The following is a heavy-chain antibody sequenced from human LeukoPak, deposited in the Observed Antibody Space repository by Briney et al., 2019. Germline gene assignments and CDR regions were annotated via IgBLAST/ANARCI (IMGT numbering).Heavy chain of an antibody. CDR3: AGGFRPMRNYDSRAWYSYSFDY. CDR1: VYGFSIYG. D-gene: IGHD3-22*01. J-gene: IGHJ4*02. CDR2: ISTYNGNT. V-gene: IGHV1-18*01. Sequence: ASVKLSCTASVYGFSIYGISWVCHTLGQGPEWMGWISTYNGNTKNAQTFQDRVTMNTETSTSTAYMELRSLRSDATAEISCAGGFRPMRNYDSRAWYSYSFDYWGQGTLVTVSS.